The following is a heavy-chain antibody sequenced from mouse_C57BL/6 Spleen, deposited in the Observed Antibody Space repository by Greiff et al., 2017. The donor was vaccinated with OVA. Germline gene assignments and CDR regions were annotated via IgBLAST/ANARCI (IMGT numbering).Heavy chain of an antibody. CDR1: GYTFTSYW. CDR2: IDPSNSYT. Sequence: QVQLQQPGAELVMPGASVKLSCKASGYTFTSYWMHWVKQRPGQGLEWMGEIDPSNSYTNYNQKFKGKSTLTEDKSSSTAYMQLSSLTSEDSAVYYCARGGDVYYLDYWGQGTTLTVSS. V-gene: IGHV1-69*01. CDR3: ARGGDVYYLDY. D-gene: IGHD3-3*01. J-gene: IGHJ2*01.